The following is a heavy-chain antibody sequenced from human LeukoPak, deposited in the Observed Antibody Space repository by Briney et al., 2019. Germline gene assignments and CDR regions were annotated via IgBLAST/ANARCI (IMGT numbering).Heavy chain of an antibody. CDR2: IYSGGST. CDR3: ARVVGYDSSGHYKGYLQH. J-gene: IGHJ1*01. Sequence: GGSLRLSCAAFEFSVSSNYMSWVRQAPGKGLEWVSVIYSGGSTYYADSVKGRFTISRDNSKNTLYLQMNSLRAEDTAVYYCARVVGYDSSGHYKGYLQHWGQGTLVTVSS. V-gene: IGHV3-53*01. CDR1: EFSVSSNY. D-gene: IGHD3-22*01.